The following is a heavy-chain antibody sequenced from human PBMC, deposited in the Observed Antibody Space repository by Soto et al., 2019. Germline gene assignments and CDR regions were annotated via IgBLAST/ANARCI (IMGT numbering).Heavy chain of an antibody. D-gene: IGHD5-18*01. CDR3: ARDQVATSQLIQLGTFDY. V-gene: IGHV3-30-3*01. CDR1: GFTFSNYA. J-gene: IGHJ4*02. Sequence: QVQLVESGGGVVQPGRSLRLSCAASGFTFSNYAMHWVRQAPGKGLEWVAVISYDGSNKYYADSVKGRFTISRDNSKNTLYLKMNNLRPEDAAVYYCARDQVATSQLIQLGTFDYWGQGTLVTVSS. CDR2: ISYDGSNK.